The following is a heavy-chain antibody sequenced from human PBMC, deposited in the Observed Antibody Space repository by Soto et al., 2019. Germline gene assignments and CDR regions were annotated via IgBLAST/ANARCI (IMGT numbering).Heavy chain of an antibody. CDR1: GFTFSSYA. CDR3: ARDPRYCISTSCIPVNWFDP. J-gene: IGHJ5*02. V-gene: IGHV3-30-3*01. Sequence: PGGSLRLSCAASGFTFSSYAMHWVRQAPGKGLDWVAVISYDGTNKYYADSVKGRFTISRDNSKNTLYLQMNSLRAEDTAVYYCARDPRYCISTSCIPVNWFDPWGQGTLVTVSS. CDR2: ISYDGTNK. D-gene: IGHD2-2*01.